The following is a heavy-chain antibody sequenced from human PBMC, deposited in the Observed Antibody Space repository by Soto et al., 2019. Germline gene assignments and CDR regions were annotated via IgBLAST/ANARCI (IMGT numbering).Heavy chain of an antibody. V-gene: IGHV4-31*03. J-gene: IGHJ4*02. CDR2: INYSGST. CDR3: ARGSDDCSSASCLVD. D-gene: IGHD2-2*01. CDR1: GGSISSGGYY. Sequence: PSETLSLTCTVSGGSISSGGYYWSWIRQHPGKGLEWIGYINYSGSTYYDPSLKSRLTISVDTSKNQFSLKLSSVTVADTAVYYCARGSDDCSSASCLVDWGQGPLVTVSS.